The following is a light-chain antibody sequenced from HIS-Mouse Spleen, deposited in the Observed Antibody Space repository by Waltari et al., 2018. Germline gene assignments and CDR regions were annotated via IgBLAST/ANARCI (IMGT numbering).Light chain of an antibody. J-gene: IGKJ3*01. V-gene: IGKV2-28*01. CDR2: LGS. Sequence: DIVMTQSPLSLPVTPGEPASISCRSSKSLLHSNGYNYLDWYLQKPGQSPQLLIYLGSNRASGVPDRFSGSGSGTDFTLKISRVEAEDVAVYYCMQSLQTPFTFGPGTKVDIK. CDR1: KSLLHSNGYNY. CDR3: MQSLQTPFT.